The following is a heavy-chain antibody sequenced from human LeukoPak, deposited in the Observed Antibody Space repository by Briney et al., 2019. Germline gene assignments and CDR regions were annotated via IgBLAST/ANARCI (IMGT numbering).Heavy chain of an antibody. D-gene: IGHD5-12*01. V-gene: IGHV1-46*01. J-gene: IGHJ3*02. Sequence: ASVKLSFKASGYTFTSYYMHLVRQAPGQGLEWMGIINPSGGGTSYAQEFHGRVTMSRDTSTSTVYMELSSLRSENTAVYYCASAPIRGYDPRWAFDIWGQGTMVTVSS. CDR1: GYTFTSYY. CDR2: INPSGGGT. CDR3: ASAPIRGYDPRWAFDI.